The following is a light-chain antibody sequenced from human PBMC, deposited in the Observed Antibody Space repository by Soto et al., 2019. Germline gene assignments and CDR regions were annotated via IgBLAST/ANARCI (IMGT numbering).Light chain of an antibody. Sequence: QSVLTQPASVSGSPGQSITISCTGTSSGVGNYNYVSWYQQYPGRVPKLLIYMVSNRASGVSNRFSGSKSDNTASLTISGLQAEDEADYFCTSPTPGSLYVFGTGTKVTVL. CDR2: MVS. V-gene: IGLV2-14*01. CDR1: SSGVGNYNY. J-gene: IGLJ1*01. CDR3: TSPTPGSLYV.